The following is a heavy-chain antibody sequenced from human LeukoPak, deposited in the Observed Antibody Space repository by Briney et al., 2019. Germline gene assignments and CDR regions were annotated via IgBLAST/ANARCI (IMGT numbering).Heavy chain of an antibody. CDR2: INPNSGGT. Sequence: ASVKVSCKASGYTFTDFYMHWVRQAPGQGLEWMGWINPNSGGTNYAQKFQGRVTMTRDTSISTAYMELSRLRSDDTAVYYCARDSIAAAGHDYWGQGTLVTVSS. CDR1: GYTFTDFY. CDR3: ARDSIAAAGHDY. J-gene: IGHJ4*02. V-gene: IGHV1-2*02. D-gene: IGHD6-13*01.